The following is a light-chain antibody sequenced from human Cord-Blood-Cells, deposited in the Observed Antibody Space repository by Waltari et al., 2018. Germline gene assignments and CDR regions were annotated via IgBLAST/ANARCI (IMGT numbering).Light chain of an antibody. CDR3: QQLNSYPIT. CDR1: QGISSY. V-gene: IGKV1-9*01. CDR2: AAS. Sequence: IKLTQSPSSLSASVGDRVTITCRASQGISSYLAWYQQKPGKAPNLLIYAASTLQSGVPSRFSGSGSGTDFTLTISSLQPEDFATYYCQQLNSYPITFGQGTRLEIK. J-gene: IGKJ5*01.